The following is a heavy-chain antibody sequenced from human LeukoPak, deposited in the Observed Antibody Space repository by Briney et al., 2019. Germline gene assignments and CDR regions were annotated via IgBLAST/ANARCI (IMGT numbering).Heavy chain of an antibody. V-gene: IGHV3-23*01. D-gene: IGHD6-13*01. CDR2: ISGSGDST. J-gene: IGHJ4*02. Sequence: GGSLRLSCAASGFTFSSYAMSWVRQAPGKGLEWVSAISGSGDSTYYGDSVKGRFTISRDNSKNTLYLQMNSLRAEDTAVYYCAKTRPLDSSSWSHGDYWGQGTLVIVSS. CDR1: GFTFSSYA. CDR3: AKTRPLDSSSWSHGDY.